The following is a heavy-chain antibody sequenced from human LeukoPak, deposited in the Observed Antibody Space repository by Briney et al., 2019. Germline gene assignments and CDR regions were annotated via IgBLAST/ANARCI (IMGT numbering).Heavy chain of an antibody. D-gene: IGHD2-2*01. CDR3: AKTDQYQLLSSFDY. J-gene: IGHJ4*02. CDR1: GFTFSSYA. Sequence: PGGSLKLSCAASGFTFSSYAMSWVRQAPGKGLEWVSAISGSGGSTYYADSVKGRFTISRDNSKNTLYLQMNSLRAEDTAVYYCAKTDQYQLLSSFDYWGQGTLVTVSS. V-gene: IGHV3-23*01. CDR2: ISGSGGST.